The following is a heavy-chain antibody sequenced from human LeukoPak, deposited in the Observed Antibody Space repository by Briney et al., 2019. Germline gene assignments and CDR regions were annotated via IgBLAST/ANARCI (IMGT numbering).Heavy chain of an antibody. CDR2: IYYSGST. Sequence: SETLSLTCTVSGGSISSSSYYWGWIRQPPGKGLEWIGSIYYSGSTYYNPSLKSRVTISVDTSKNQFSLKLSSVTAVDTAVYYCARRVVVVAATGNWFDPWGQGTLVTVSS. J-gene: IGHJ5*02. CDR1: GGSISSSSYY. D-gene: IGHD2-15*01. V-gene: IGHV4-39*01. CDR3: ARRVVVVAATGNWFDP.